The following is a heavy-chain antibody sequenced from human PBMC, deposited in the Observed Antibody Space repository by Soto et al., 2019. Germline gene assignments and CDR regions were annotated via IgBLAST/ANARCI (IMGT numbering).Heavy chain of an antibody. J-gene: IGHJ5*02. V-gene: IGHV4-31*03. CDR3: ARGTDTYGYAMDL. D-gene: IGHD5-18*01. CDR1: GVSISSGGYY. CDR2: IYSSGRT. Sequence: HVPLQESGPGLVKPSQTLSLTCSVTGVSISSGGYYWGWVRQHPGKALEWIVYIYSSGRTYHNPFLARRVSISVDPSQNHLSLKLTSVPAADPSVYFCARGTDTYGYAMDLGGQGTLVSVSS.